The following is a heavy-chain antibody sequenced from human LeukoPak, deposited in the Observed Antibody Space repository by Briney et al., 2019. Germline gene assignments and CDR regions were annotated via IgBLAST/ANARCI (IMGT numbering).Heavy chain of an antibody. J-gene: IGHJ4*02. Sequence: ASVKVSCKTSGHTFIDYYVHWIRQAPGQGLEWMGRINPSTGGTDFAQKFQGKVSMTRDTSISTAYMELSRLGSDDTAVYYCATLGEDKTDTPFDYWGQGTLVTVSS. D-gene: IGHD3-16*01. CDR1: GHTFIDYY. CDR3: ATLGEDKTDTPFDY. CDR2: INPSTGGT. V-gene: IGHV1-2*06.